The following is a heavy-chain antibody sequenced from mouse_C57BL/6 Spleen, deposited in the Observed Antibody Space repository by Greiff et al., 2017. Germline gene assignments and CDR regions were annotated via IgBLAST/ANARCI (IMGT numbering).Heavy chain of an antibody. CDR1: GYAFSSSW. CDR3: ARSGGYGYFDV. Sequence: QVQLQQSGPELVKPGASVKISCKASGYAFSSSWMNWVKQRPGKGLEWIGRIYPGDGDTNYNGKFKGRATLTADKSSSTAYMQLSSLTSEDSAVYFCARSGGYGYFDVWGTGTTVTVSS. V-gene: IGHV1-82*01. CDR2: IYPGDGDT. D-gene: IGHD1-1*02. J-gene: IGHJ1*03.